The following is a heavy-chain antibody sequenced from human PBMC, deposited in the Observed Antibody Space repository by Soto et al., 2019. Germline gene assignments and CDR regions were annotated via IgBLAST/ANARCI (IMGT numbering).Heavy chain of an antibody. J-gene: IGHJ5*02. V-gene: IGHV3-11*01. CDR3: ARGGAAADGSGYWFDP. Sequence: QVQLVESGGGLVKPGGSLRLSCAASGFTFSDYYMSWIRQAPGKAMEWVSYISSNGSSIYYADSVKGRFTISGDNAKNSRYLERYSVCADGTAVYYCARGGAAADGSGYWFDPWGQGTLVAVSS. CDR1: GFTFSDYY. CDR2: ISSNGSSI. D-gene: IGHD3-22*01.